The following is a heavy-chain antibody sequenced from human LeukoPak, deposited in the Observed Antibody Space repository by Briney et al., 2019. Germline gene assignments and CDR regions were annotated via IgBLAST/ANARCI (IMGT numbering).Heavy chain of an antibody. D-gene: IGHD3-16*01. V-gene: IGHV3-23*01. CDR1: GFTFSSYA. J-gene: IGHJ4*02. CDR3: AKALYGEPIIDY. CDR2: ISGSGGST. Sequence: GGSLRLSCAASGFTFSSYAMSWVRQAPGKGLEWVSAISGSGGSTYYANSVKGRFTISRDNSKNTLYLQMNSLRAEDTAVYHCAKALYGEPIIDYWGQGTLVTVSS.